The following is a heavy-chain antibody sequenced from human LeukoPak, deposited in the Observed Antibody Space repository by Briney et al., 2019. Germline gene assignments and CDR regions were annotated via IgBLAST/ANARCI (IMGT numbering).Heavy chain of an antibody. CDR2: IKGSGDST. CDR3: AKHSRYCSGGSCYVHY. J-gene: IGHJ4*02. V-gene: IGHV3-23*01. D-gene: IGHD2-15*01. CDR1: GFTFSSYA. Sequence: GGSLRLSCAASGFTFSSYAMNWVRQAPGKGPEWVSLIKGSGDSTYYADSVRGRFTISRDNSKNTLYLQMNSLRAEDTAVYYCAKHSRYCSGGSCYVHYWGQGTLVTVSS.